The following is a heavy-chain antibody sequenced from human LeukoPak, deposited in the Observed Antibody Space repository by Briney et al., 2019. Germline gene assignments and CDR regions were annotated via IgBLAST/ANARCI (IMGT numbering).Heavy chain of an antibody. CDR3: ARPYYYDSRIDP. CDR1: GGSISSGDYY. V-gene: IGHV4-30-4*01. Sequence: PSETLSLTCTVSGGSISSGDYYWSWIRQPPGKGLEWIGYFYYSGSTYYNPSLKSRVTISVDTSKDQFSLKLSSVTAADTAVYYCARPYYYDSRIDPWGQGTLVTVSS. D-gene: IGHD3-22*01. CDR2: FYYSGST. J-gene: IGHJ5*02.